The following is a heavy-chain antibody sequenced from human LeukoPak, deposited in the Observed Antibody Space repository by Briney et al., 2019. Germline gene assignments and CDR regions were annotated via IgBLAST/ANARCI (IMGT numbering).Heavy chain of an antibody. CDR2: VSESGSNR. CDR3: TNRHDSSGYFFNY. D-gene: IGHD3-22*01. CDR1: GFTFSSYW. J-gene: IGHJ4*02. Sequence: GGSLRLSCEASGFTFSSYWMSWVRQAPGKGLEWVSSVSESGSNRYYADSLKGRFSISRDNSKNMVYLQMGRLRAEDTATYYCTNRHDSSGYFFNYWGQGTLVTVSS. V-gene: IGHV3-23*01.